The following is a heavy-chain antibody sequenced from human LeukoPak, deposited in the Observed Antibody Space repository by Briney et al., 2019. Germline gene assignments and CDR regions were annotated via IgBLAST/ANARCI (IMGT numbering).Heavy chain of an antibody. CDR2: IYYSGST. CDR3: ARGHDALDI. Sequence: SETLSLTYTVSGGSISSYYWSWIRQPPGKGLEWIGYIYYSGSTNYNPSLKSRVTISVDTSKNQFSLKLSSVTAADTAVYYCARGHDALDIWGQGTMVTVSS. CDR1: GGSISSYY. V-gene: IGHV4-59*01. J-gene: IGHJ3*02.